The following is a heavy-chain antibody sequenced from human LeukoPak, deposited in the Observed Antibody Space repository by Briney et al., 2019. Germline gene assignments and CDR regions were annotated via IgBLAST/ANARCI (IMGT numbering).Heavy chain of an antibody. CDR2: IYHSGST. Sequence: SQTLSLTRAVSGGSISSGGYSWSWVRQPPGKGLEWIGYIYHSGSTYYNPSLKSRVTISVDRSKSQFSLKLSSVTAADTAVYYCASSIRPRSFDYWGQGTLVTVSS. CDR1: GGSISSGGYS. J-gene: IGHJ4*02. V-gene: IGHV4-30-2*01. CDR3: ASSIRPRSFDY.